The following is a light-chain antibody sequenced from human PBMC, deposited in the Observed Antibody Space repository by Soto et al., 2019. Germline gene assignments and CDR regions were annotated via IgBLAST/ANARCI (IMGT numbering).Light chain of an antibody. CDR3: MQALQAPLT. V-gene: IGKV2-28*01. Sequence: DIVMTQSPLSLPVTPGEPASISCRSSQSLLHSNGYNYLDWYLQKPGQSPLLLIYSDSNLASGVPNRFSDSGSGTDFTLKISRVEAEDVGVYYCMQALQAPLTFGGGTKVEIK. CDR2: SDS. J-gene: IGKJ4*01. CDR1: QSLLHSNGYNY.